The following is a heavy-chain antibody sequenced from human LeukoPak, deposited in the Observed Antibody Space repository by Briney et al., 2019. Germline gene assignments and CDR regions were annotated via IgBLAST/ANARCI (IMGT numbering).Heavy chain of an antibody. V-gene: IGHV3-15*01. CDR3: ITGDYDFWSGFYSPNHYFDY. CDR1: GFTFSSYW. Sequence: GGSLRLSCAASGFTFSSYWMNWARQAPGKSLEWVGRIKGKTAAGAPDYVASVKGRFTISRDDSKNTLFLQMNSLKTEDTAVYYCITGDYDFWSGFYSPNHYFDYWGQGTLVTVSS. D-gene: IGHD3-3*01. CDR2: IKGKTAAGAP. J-gene: IGHJ4*02.